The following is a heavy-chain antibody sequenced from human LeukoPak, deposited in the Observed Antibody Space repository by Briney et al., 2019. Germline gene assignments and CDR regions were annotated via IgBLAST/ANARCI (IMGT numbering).Heavy chain of an antibody. Sequence: SETLSLTCTVSGGSISSGSYYWSWIRQPAGKGLEWIGRIYTSGSTNYNPSLKSRVTISVDTSKNQFSLKLSSVTAADTAVYYCATTQRQLYYYYYYTDVWGKGTTVTVSS. V-gene: IGHV4-61*02. CDR3: ATTQRQLYYYYYYTDV. CDR2: IYTSGST. CDR1: GGSISSGSYY. D-gene: IGHD6-13*01. J-gene: IGHJ6*03.